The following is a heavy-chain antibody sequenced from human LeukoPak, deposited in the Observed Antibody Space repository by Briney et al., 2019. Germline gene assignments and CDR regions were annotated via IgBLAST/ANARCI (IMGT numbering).Heavy chain of an antibody. Sequence: QTGGSLRLSCAASGFTVNSNYMSWVRQAQGKGLEWVSVIYSGGSTYYADSVKGRFTISRDISKSTLYLQMNSLRPEDTAVYYCARDLWDATGFWGQGTLVTVSS. CDR2: IYSGGST. D-gene: IGHD3-3*01. V-gene: IGHV3-66*02. CDR1: GFTVNSNY. J-gene: IGHJ4*02. CDR3: ARDLWDATGF.